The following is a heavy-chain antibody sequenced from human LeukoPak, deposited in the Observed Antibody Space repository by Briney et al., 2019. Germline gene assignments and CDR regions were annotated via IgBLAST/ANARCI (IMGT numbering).Heavy chain of an antibody. V-gene: IGHV4-38-2*01. Sequence: SETLSLTCSVSGYSFTSGHYWGWIRQPPGKGLEWIANIYHTGSAYYNPSLKSRVTISVDTSNNQFSLKLSSVTAADTAVYYCARYCTSTTCILRGFDYWGQGTLVTVSS. CDR3: ARYCTSTTCILRGFDY. CDR1: GYSFTSGHY. CDR2: IYHTGSA. J-gene: IGHJ4*02. D-gene: IGHD2-2*01.